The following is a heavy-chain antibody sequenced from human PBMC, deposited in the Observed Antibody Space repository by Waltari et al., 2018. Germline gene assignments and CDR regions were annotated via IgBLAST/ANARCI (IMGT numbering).Heavy chain of an antibody. CDR1: GFTLTTYH. CDR3: AKDEGNRIAPTFGMDA. Sequence: EFQLLEAGGGLAQPGGSLRLSCAASGFTLTTYHVNWVRQGPGKGLEWVSLMSGSGLIDYADSVKGRFTISRDNAKNTLYLEMNRLRVEDTAVYFCAKDEGNRIAPTFGMDAWGHGTTVLVS. J-gene: IGHJ6*02. D-gene: IGHD5-12*01. V-gene: IGHV3-23*01. CDR2: MSGSGLI.